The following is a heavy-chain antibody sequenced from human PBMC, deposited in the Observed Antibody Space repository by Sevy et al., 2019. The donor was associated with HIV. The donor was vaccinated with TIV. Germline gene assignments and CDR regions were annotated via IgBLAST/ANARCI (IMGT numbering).Heavy chain of an antibody. CDR1: GYTFTSYD. CDR3: ARAGSGWYDHYFDP. CDR2: MNPNSGNT. D-gene: IGHD6-19*01. V-gene: IGHV1-8*01. Sequence: ASVKVSCKASGYTFTSYDINWVRQATGQVLESMGWMNPNSGNTGYAQKFQGRVTMTRNTSISTAYMELRSLRSEDTAMYYCARAGSGWYDHYFDPWGQGTRVTVSS. J-gene: IGHJ4*02.